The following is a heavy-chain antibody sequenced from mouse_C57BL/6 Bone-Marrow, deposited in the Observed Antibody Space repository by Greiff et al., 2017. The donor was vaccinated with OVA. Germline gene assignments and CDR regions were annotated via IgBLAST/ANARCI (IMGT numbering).Heavy chain of an antibody. CDR1: GYPFTIYC. V-gene: IGHV1-81*01. D-gene: IGHD2-4*01. CDR2: IYPRSGNT. CDR3: ARARLRRDAMGY. Sequence: QVQLQHSGAELARPGASVPLSCPASGYPFTIYCLRWVNQRTGQGLEWIGEIYPRSGNTYYNEKFKGKATLTADKSSSTAYMELRSLTSEDSAVYFCARARLRRDAMGYWGQGTSVTVSS. J-gene: IGHJ4*01.